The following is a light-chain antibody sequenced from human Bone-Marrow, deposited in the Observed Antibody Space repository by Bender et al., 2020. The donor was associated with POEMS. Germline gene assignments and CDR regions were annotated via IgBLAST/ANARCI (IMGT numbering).Light chain of an antibody. V-gene: IGLV3-1*01. J-gene: IGLJ3*02. Sequence: YDLTQPPSMSVSPGQTATITCSGDRLGNADVCWYQQKPGQSPVLVIYQDSMRPSGIPERFSASNSGNTATLTISGLQSEDEADYYCAVWDDSLNGWVFGGGTKLTVL. CDR1: RLGNAD. CDR2: QDS. CDR3: AVWDDSLNGWV.